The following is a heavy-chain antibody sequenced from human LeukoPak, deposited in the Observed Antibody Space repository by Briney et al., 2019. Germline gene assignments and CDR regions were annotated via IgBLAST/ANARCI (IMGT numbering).Heavy chain of an antibody. CDR1: GFTFSSYA. D-gene: IGHD3-22*01. J-gene: IGHJ3*02. CDR2: ISGSGGST. V-gene: IGHV3-23*01. CDR3: AKGIYYDSSGTDAFDI. Sequence: PGGSLRLSCAASGFTFSSYAMSWVRQAPGRGLEWVSAISGSGGSTYYADSVKGRFTISRDNSKNTLYLQMNSLRAEDTAVYYCAKGIYYDSSGTDAFDIWGQGTTVTVSS.